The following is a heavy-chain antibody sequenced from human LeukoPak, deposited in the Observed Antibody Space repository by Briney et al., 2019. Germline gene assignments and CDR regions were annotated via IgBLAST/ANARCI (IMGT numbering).Heavy chain of an antibody. CDR1: GFTFSSYG. CDR3: TRQGIAVAGNGVFDY. Sequence: PGRSLRLSCAASGFTFSSYGMHWVRQAPGKGLEWVGFIRSKAYGGTTEYAASVKGRFTISRDDSKSIAYLQMNSLKTEDTAVYYCTRQGIAVAGNGVFDYWGQGTLVTVSS. D-gene: IGHD6-19*01. CDR2: IRSKAYGGTT. J-gene: IGHJ4*02. V-gene: IGHV3-49*04.